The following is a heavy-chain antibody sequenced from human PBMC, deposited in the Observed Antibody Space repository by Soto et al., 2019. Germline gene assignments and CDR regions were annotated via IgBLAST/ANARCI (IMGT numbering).Heavy chain of an antibody. D-gene: IGHD3-10*01. J-gene: IGHJ4*02. CDR3: AIRGLSKSEVRGYFDY. CDR1: GFTFSSYD. Sequence: GGSLRLSCAASGFTFSSYDMTWVRQAAGKGLEWVSAISGSGGSRGYGDSVKGRFIISRDDSKNTLFMQMNSLRVEDTAVYYCAIRGLSKSEVRGYFDYWGRGTLVTVSS. V-gene: IGHV3-23*01. CDR2: ISGSGGSR.